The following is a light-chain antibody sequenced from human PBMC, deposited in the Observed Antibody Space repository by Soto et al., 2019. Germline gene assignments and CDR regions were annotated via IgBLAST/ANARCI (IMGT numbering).Light chain of an antibody. V-gene: IGKV1-5*01. CDR1: QSVSNW. CDR2: DAS. J-gene: IGKJ1*01. CDR3: QHYNSYSEA. Sequence: DIQMTQSPSTLSASVGDRVTITCRASQSVSNWLAWYQQKPGKAPNLLIYDASSLESGVPSRFSGSGSGTEFTLTISSLQPDDFATYYCQHYNSYSEAFGQGTKVELK.